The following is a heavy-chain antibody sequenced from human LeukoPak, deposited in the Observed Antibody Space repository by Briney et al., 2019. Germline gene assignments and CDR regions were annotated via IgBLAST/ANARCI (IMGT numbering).Heavy chain of an antibody. CDR3: AKTPYYDIVTGYYSGIDS. J-gene: IGHJ4*02. CDR2: IIPIFGTA. CDR1: GGTFSSYA. V-gene: IGHV1-69*13. Sequence: SVKVSCKASGGTFSSYAISWVRQAPGQGLEWMGGIIPIFGTANYAQKFQGRVTITADESTSTAYMELSSLRSEDTAVYYCAKTPYYDIVTGYYSGIDSWGQGTLVTVSS. D-gene: IGHD3-9*01.